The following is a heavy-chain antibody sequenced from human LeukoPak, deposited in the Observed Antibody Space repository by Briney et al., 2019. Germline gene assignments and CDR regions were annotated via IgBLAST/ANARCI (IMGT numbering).Heavy chain of an antibody. CDR3: ARSIPYGTTWYGRSDY. CDR1: GFPFSSYS. CDR2: IKPDGTTK. D-gene: IGHD6-13*01. V-gene: IGHV3-7*03. J-gene: IGHJ4*02. Sequence: GGSLRLSCAASGFPFSSYSMTWVRQVPGKGLEWVANIKPDGTTKFYVDSVKGRFTISRDNALNSLYLQMNSLRAEDTAIYYCARSIPYGTTWYGRSDYWGQGTLVTVSS.